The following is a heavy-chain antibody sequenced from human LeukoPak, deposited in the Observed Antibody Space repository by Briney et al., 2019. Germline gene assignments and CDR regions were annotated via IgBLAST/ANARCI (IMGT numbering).Heavy chain of an antibody. V-gene: IGHV4-4*07. CDR3: AIRYSGSYNDY. CDR2: IYTSGST. D-gene: IGHD1-26*01. CDR1: GGSISSHY. Sequence: SETPSLTCTVSGGSISSHYWSWIRQPAGKGLEWIGRIYTSGSTNYNPSLKSRVTMSVDKTKNQFSLKLNSVTAADTAMYYCAIRYSGSYNDYWGQGTLVTVSS. J-gene: IGHJ4*02.